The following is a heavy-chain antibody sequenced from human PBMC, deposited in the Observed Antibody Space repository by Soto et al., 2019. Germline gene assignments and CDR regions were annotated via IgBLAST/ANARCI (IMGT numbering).Heavy chain of an antibody. Sequence: SETLSLTCTVSGGSVSSYYWGLLRQPPGKALEWIGYIYYSGSTKYNPSLKSRVTMSVDTSNNQFSLSVSSVTAADTAVYYCARHSNRNYGLYYFDFWGLGAPVTVSS. CDR3: ARHSNRNYGLYYFDF. CDR1: GGSVSSYY. CDR2: IYYSGST. D-gene: IGHD4-4*01. V-gene: IGHV4-59*08. J-gene: IGHJ4*02.